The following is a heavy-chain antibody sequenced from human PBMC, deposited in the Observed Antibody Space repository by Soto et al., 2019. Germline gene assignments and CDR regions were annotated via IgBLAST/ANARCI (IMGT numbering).Heavy chain of an antibody. CDR2: INPNTGGT. Sequence: ASVKVSCKASGYTFTKYYVLWVRQAPRQGLEWVGRINPNTGGTNYAQKFQDRVTMTRDTSITTAYMELSRLRSDDTAVYYCARQLAYCGGDCYTEPIDYWGQGTQVTVSS. J-gene: IGHJ4*02. V-gene: IGHV1-2*06. CDR1: GYTFTKYY. CDR3: ARQLAYCGGDCYTEPIDY. D-gene: IGHD2-21*02.